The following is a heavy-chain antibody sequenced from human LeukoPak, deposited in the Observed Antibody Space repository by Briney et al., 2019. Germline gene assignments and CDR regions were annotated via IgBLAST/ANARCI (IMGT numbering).Heavy chain of an antibody. Sequence: SVKVSCKASGGTFSSYAISWVRQAPGQGLEWMGGIIPIFGTANYAQKFQGRVTITADESTSTAYMELSSLRSEDTAVYYCARTQKTHQYGSGSYYYFDYWGQGTLVTVSS. J-gene: IGHJ4*02. CDR1: GGTFSSYA. V-gene: IGHV1-69*13. CDR3: ARTQKTHQYGSGSYYYFDY. D-gene: IGHD3-10*01. CDR2: IIPIFGTA.